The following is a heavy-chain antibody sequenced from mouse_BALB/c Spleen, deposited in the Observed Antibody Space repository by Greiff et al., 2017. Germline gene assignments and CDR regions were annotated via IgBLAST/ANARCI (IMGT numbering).Heavy chain of an antibody. CDR2: FYPGSGSI. J-gene: IGHJ4*01. CDR3: ARHEGGNYGMDY. CDR1: GYTFTEYI. V-gene: IGHV1-62-2*01. Sequence: VQRVESGAGLVKPGASVKLSCKASGYTFTEYIIHWVKQRSGQGLEWIGWFYPGSGSIKYNEKFKDKATLTADKSSSTVYMELSRLTSEDSAVYFCARHEGGNYGMDYWGQGTSVTVSS. D-gene: IGHD2-1*01.